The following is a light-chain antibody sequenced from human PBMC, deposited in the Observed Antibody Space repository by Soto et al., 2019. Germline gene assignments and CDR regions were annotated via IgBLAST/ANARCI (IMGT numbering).Light chain of an antibody. CDR2: GAS. J-gene: IGKJ1*01. CDR1: QSVSSSS. V-gene: IGKV3-20*01. CDR3: QQYGSSPWT. Sequence: EIVLTQSPGTLSLSPGERGTISCRASQSVSSSSLAWYQQKSGQAPRLLIYGASSRATGIPDRFIGSGSGTDFTLTISRLEPDDFAVFYCQQYGSSPWTFGQGTKVEIK.